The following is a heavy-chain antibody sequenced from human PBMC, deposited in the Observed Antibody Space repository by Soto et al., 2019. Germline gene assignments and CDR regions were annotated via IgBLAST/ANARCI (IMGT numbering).Heavy chain of an antibody. D-gene: IGHD3-22*01. V-gene: IGHV3-30-3*01. Sequence: PGGSLRLSCPARGFTLSSYAMHWVRQAPGKGLEWVAFISHDRDNTYYADSVKGRFSISRDNSNNTLYLHMNSLRTEDTAVLYWARPRYYYDSGIYSDAQPADYCGLGTLVTVSS. CDR1: GFTLSSYA. CDR3: ARPRYYYDSGIYSDAQPADY. CDR2: ISHDRDNT. J-gene: IGHJ4*02.